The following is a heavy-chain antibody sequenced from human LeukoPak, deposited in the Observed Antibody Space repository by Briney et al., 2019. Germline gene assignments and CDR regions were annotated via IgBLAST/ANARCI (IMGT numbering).Heavy chain of an antibody. CDR2: ISWDGGST. V-gene: IGHV3-43*01. J-gene: IGHJ3*02. Sequence: GGSLRLSCAASGFTFDDYTMHWVRQAPGKGLEWVSLISWDGGSTYYADSVKGRFTISRDNSKNSLYLQMNNLRTEDTASYYCAKDRRFGELRGAFDIWGQGTMVTVSS. CDR3: AKDRRFGELRGAFDI. D-gene: IGHD3-10*01. CDR1: GFTFDDYT.